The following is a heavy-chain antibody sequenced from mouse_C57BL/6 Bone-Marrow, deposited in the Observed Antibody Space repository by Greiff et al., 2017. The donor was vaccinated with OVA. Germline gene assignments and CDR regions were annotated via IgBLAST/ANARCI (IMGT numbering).Heavy chain of an antibody. J-gene: IGHJ2*01. CDR1: GFTFSDYY. Sequence: EVQLVESGGGLVQPGGSLKLSCAASGFTFSDYYMYWVRQTPEKRLEWVAYISNGGGSTFYTDTVKGRFTISRDNAKKTLYLQMSHRKSEDTAIYYCARHPGDYWGQGTTLTVSS. CDR3: ARHPGDY. V-gene: IGHV5-12*01. CDR2: ISNGGGST.